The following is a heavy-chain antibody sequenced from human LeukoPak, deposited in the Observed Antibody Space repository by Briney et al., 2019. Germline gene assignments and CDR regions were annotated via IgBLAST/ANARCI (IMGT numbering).Heavy chain of an antibody. D-gene: IGHD2-8*02. CDR1: GYTFTGYY. Sequence: GASVKVSCKASGYTFTGYYMHWVRQAPGRGLEWMGWINPNSGGTNYAQKFQGRVTMTRDASISTAYMELSRLRSDDTAVYYCARSPRPGTGVDYWGQGTLVTVSP. CDR2: INPNSGGT. J-gene: IGHJ4*02. CDR3: ARSPRPGTGVDY. V-gene: IGHV1-2*02.